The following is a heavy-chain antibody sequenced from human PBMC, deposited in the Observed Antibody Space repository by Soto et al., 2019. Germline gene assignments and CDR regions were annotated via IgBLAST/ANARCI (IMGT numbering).Heavy chain of an antibody. CDR1: DGSISRPY. J-gene: IGHJ4*02. V-gene: IGHV4-59*11. Sequence: SGTLSLTSNVSDGSISRPYSRCTRQPPGKGLEWIGYIYYSGGTNYNPSLKSRLTISVDTSKNQFSLKLSSVTAADTAVYYCARDSTGLSGYLDYWAQGTLVNGSS. D-gene: IGHD2-2*01. CDR2: IYYSGGT. CDR3: ARDSTGLSGYLDY.